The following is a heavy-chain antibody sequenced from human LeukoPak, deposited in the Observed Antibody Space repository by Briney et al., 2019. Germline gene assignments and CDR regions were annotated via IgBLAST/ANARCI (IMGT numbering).Heavy chain of an antibody. D-gene: IGHD3-9*01. CDR2: IYYSGST. J-gene: IGHJ4*02. Sequence: SETLSLTCTVSGGSISSGDYYWSWIRQPPGKGLEWIGYIYYSGSTYYNPSLKSRVTISVDTSKNQFSLKLSSVTAADTAVYYCARVQYQYDILTGYFDYWGQGTLVTVSS. V-gene: IGHV4-30-4*02. CDR1: GGSISSGDYY. CDR3: ARVQYQYDILTGYFDY.